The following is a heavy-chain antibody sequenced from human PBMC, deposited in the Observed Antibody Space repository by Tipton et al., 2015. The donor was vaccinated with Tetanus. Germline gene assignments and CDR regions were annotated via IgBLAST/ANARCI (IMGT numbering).Heavy chain of an antibody. CDR3: ARDSRVLGPWFY. J-gene: IGHJ4*02. V-gene: IGHV4-59*11. CDR1: GGSISSHY. Sequence: LRLSCSVSGGSISSHYWSWIRQPPGKGLEWIGYYSGRTNYNPSLKSRVTMSVDTSENQFSLKLSSVIAADTAVYYCARDSRVLGPWFYWGQGTLVTVSS. CDR2: YSGRT. D-gene: IGHD3-16*01.